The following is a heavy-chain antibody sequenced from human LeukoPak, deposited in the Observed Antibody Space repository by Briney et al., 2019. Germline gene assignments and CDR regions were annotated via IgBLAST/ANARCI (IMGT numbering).Heavy chain of an antibody. CDR3: ARRGSNRPLDWFDP. CDR2: ISGEGVTI. CDR1: GFSFSNYA. J-gene: IGHJ5*02. Sequence: GGSLRLSCATSGFSFSNYAMSWVRQAPGKGLEWVSAISGEGVTIYYADSVKGRFTISRDNSKNTLYLQMNSLTAEDTAVYYCARRGSNRPLDWFDPWGQGTLVTVSS. V-gene: IGHV3-23*01. D-gene: IGHD1-14*01.